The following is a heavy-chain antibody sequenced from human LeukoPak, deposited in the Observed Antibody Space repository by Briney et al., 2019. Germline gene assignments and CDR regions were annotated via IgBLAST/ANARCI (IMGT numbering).Heavy chain of an antibody. CDR2: IKQDGSEI. CDR1: GFNFNSYW. D-gene: IGHD3-10*01. Sequence: TGGSLRLSCAASGFNFNSYWMSWVRQAPGKGLECVANIKQDGSEIYFVDSVKGRFTISRDNAKSSLYLQMNSLRGEDTAVYYCARARYGSGGHFFDFWGQGAPVTVSS. J-gene: IGHJ4*02. CDR3: ARARYGSGGHFFDF. V-gene: IGHV3-7*04.